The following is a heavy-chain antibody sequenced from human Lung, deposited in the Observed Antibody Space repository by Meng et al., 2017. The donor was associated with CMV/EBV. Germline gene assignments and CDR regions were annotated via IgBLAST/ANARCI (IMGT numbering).Heavy chain of an antibody. J-gene: IGHJ4*02. D-gene: IGHD7-27*01. CDR2: LRRDGSDK. CDR3: AKELGISDS. V-gene: IGHV3-30*02. CDR1: GFTFSDYG. Sequence: SCAASGFTFSDYGMHWVRQGPGKGLEWVAFLRRDGSDKYYASFVKGRFTISRDNSKKKLFLQMDSLRTEDTALYYCAKELGISDSWGQGTLVTVSS.